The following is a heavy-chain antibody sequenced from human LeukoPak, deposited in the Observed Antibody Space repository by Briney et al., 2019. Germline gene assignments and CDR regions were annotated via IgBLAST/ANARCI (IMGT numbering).Heavy chain of an antibody. J-gene: IGHJ5*02. D-gene: IGHD6-13*01. CDR3: ARAEYSSSWYGVNWFDP. CDR1: GFTFSSCE. Sequence: GGSLRLSCAASGFTFSSCEMNWVRQAPGKGLEWVSYISSSGSTIYYADSVKGRFTISRDNAKNSLYLQMNSLRAEDTAVYYCARAEYSSSWYGVNWFDPWGQGTLVTVSS. V-gene: IGHV3-48*03. CDR2: ISSSGSTI.